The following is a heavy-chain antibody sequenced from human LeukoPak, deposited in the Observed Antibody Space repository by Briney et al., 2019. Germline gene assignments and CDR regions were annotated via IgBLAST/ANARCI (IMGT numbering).Heavy chain of an antibody. V-gene: IGHV3-15*01. CDR1: GFTFSNPG. CDR3: TTCGYSYGSDY. Sequence: GGSLTPSCAASGFTFSNPGMSWVRQAPGKGREWVGRIKSKTDNWTTDYAAHVKGRFTISRDDSKNTLYLQMNSLKTEDTAVYYCTTCGYSYGSDYWGQGTLVTVSS. J-gene: IGHJ4*02. D-gene: IGHD5-18*01. CDR2: IKSKTDNWTT.